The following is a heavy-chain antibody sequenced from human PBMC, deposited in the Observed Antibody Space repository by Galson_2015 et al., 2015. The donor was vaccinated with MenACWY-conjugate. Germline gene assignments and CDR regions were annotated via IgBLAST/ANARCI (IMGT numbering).Heavy chain of an antibody. J-gene: IGHJ3*01. CDR1: GFTFSSDG. Sequence: SLRLSCAASGFTFSSDGMNWVRQAPGKGLEWLSYVSSSSRTTYYADSVKGRFTISRVDAKNSLYLQMNSLRVEDTGVYYCARDLLIRWGQGTMVTVSS. CDR2: VSSSSRTT. V-gene: IGHV3-48*01. CDR3: ARDLLIR. D-gene: IGHD2-8*01.